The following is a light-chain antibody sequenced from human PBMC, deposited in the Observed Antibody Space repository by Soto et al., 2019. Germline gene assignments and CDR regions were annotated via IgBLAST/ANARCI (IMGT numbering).Light chain of an antibody. CDR2: DAS. CDR1: QSVSSY. Sequence: EIVLTQSPATLSLSPGERATLSCRASQSVSSYLAWYQQKPGQAPRLLIYDASNRATGIPARFSGSGSGTDFTLTHSRLEPEDFAVYYCQQYGSSPLYSLGQGNKVEIK. V-gene: IGKV3-11*01. CDR3: QQYGSSPLYS. J-gene: IGKJ2*03.